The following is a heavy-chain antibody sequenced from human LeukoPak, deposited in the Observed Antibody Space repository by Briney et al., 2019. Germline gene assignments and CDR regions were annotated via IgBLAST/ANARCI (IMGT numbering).Heavy chain of an antibody. Sequence: GGSLRLSCAASGFTFTNYWMSWVRQAPGKGLEWVANIKQDGSEQDYMDSMKGRFTISRDNAKNSVYLQMNSLGAEDTAVYYCARIGYSSSCFDYWGQGTLVTVSS. J-gene: IGHJ4*02. CDR1: GFTFTNYW. V-gene: IGHV3-7*01. D-gene: IGHD6-13*01. CDR2: IKQDGSEQ. CDR3: ARIGYSSSCFDY.